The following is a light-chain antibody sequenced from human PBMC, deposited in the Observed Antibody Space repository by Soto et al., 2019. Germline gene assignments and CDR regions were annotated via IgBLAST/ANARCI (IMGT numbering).Light chain of an antibody. CDR3: QQYGSVPLT. CDR1: QSVSTSY. Sequence: EIVLTQSPGTLSLSPGERAILSCRDSQSVSTSYLAWYQQKPGQAPRLLIYGASSRATGIPDRFSGSGSGADFTLTISRLEPEDFAVYYCQQYGSVPLTFGGGTKVEIK. V-gene: IGKV3-20*01. CDR2: GAS. J-gene: IGKJ4*01.